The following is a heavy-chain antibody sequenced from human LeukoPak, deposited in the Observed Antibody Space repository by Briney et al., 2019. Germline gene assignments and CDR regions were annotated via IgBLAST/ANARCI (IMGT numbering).Heavy chain of an antibody. Sequence: GGSLRLSCAASGFSIMNSAMNWVRQAPGKGLEWVSAINGTAINTVYADSVKGRFTISRDNAKNSLYLQMNSLRAEDTAVYYCAREREPVTTEFDCWGQGTLVTVSS. J-gene: IGHJ4*02. D-gene: IGHD4-17*01. V-gene: IGHV3-21*04. CDR1: GFSIMNSA. CDR2: INGTAINT. CDR3: AREREPVTTEFDC.